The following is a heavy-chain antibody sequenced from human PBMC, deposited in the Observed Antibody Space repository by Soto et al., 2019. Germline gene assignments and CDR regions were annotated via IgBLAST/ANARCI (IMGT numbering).Heavy chain of an antibody. CDR1: VGSFSVYY. V-gene: IGHV4-34*01. J-gene: IGHJ4*02. Sequence: PSETLSLPCAFYVGSFSVYYWSWIRQPPGNGLDLIGEINHSGSTNYNPSLKSRVTISVDTSKNQFSLKLSSVTAADTAVYYCARGRRYDYVWGSYRPTAGFDYWGQGTMVTVSS. D-gene: IGHD3-16*02. CDR2: INHSGST. CDR3: ARGRRYDYVWGSYRPTAGFDY.